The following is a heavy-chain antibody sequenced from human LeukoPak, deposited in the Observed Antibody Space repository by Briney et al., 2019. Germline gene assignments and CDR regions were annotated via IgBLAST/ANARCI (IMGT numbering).Heavy chain of an antibody. Sequence: GGSLRLSCAASGFTFSNYAMSWVRQAPGKGLEWVSAITGSGTITYYADSLKGRFTISRDNSKNTLYLQMNSLRAEDTAVYYCAKWGDYDVLTGYYDPDYWGQGTLVTVSS. V-gene: IGHV3-23*01. CDR1: GFTFSNYA. CDR2: ITGSGTIT. CDR3: AKWGDYDVLTGYYDPDY. J-gene: IGHJ4*02. D-gene: IGHD3-9*01.